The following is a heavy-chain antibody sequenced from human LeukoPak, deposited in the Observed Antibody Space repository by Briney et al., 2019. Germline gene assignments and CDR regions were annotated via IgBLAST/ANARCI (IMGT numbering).Heavy chain of an antibody. J-gene: IGHJ4*02. CDR2: ISSSGSTI. D-gene: IGHD6-19*01. V-gene: IGHV3-48*04. Sequence: PGGSLRLSCAASGFTFSRSWMHWVRQAPGRGLEWVSYISSSGSTIYYADSVKGRFTISRDNAKNSLYLQMNSLRAEDTAVYYCAKRSAESSGYFNYWGQGILVTVSS. CDR3: AKRSAESSGYFNY. CDR1: GFTFSRSW.